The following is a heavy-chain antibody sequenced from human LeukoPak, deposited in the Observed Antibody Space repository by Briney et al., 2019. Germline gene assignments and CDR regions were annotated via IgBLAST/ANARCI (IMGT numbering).Heavy chain of an antibody. CDR1: GGSISSGGYY. CDR3: AREWTQYAFDI. J-gene: IGHJ3*02. CDR2: IYYSGST. D-gene: IGHD3/OR15-3a*01. Sequence: SETLSLTCTVSGGSISSGGYYWRWIRQHPGKGLEWIGYIYYSGSTYYNPSLKSRVTISVDTSKNQFSLKLSSVTAADTAVYYCAREWTQYAFDIWGQGTMVTVSS. V-gene: IGHV4-31*03.